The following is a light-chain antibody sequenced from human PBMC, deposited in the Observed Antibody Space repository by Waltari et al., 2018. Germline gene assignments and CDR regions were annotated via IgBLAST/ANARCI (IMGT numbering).Light chain of an antibody. CDR3: QQYSN. CDR1: QSVSSS. V-gene: IGKV3-15*01. CDR2: GAS. J-gene: IGKJ4*01. Sequence: ERATLSCRACQSVSSSLAWYQQKPGQAPRLLIYGASSRATGIPDRFSGSGSGTDFTLTISSLEPEDFAVYYCQQYSNFGGGTKVEIK.